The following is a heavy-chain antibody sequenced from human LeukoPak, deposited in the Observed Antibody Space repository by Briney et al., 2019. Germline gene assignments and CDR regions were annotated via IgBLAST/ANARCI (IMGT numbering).Heavy chain of an antibody. V-gene: IGHV1-18*04. CDR1: GYTFTGYY. CDR2: ISAYNGNT. J-gene: IGHJ4*02. CDR3: ARVKQRYYFDY. Sequence: GASVKVSCKASGYTFTGYYMHWVRQAPGQGLEWMGWISAYNGNTNYAQKLQGRVTMTTDTSTSTAYMELRSPRSDDTAVYYCARVKQRYYFDYWGQGTLVTVSS. D-gene: IGHD6-25*01.